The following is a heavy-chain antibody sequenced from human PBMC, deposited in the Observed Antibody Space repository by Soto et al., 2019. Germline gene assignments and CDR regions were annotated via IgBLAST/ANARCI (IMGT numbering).Heavy chain of an antibody. CDR1: GFTVSNNY. CDR3: TRDHYGDSSYYFDY. Sequence: EVQLVESGGGLVQPGGSLRLSCAASGFTVSNNYITWVRQAPGKGLEWVSVIHSDGSTYYADSVKGRFTIPRHNSKDTVYLQMNSLIPEDTAVYYCTRDHYGDSSYYFDYWGQGTLVTVSS. D-gene: IGHD4-17*01. J-gene: IGHJ4*02. V-gene: IGHV3-53*04. CDR2: IHSDGST.